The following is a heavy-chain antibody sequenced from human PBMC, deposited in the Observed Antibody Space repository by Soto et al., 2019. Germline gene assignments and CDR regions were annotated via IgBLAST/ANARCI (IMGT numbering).Heavy chain of an antibody. CDR2: IYGGGTP. J-gene: IGHJ4*02. V-gene: IGHV3-53*01. CDR1: GFAVSSKY. Sequence: EVPLVESGGGLIQPGGSLRLSCAASGFAVSSKYMTWVRQAPGKGLEWVSVIYGGGTPYYADSVQGRFTISRDTSNITLSLQMNSLRVQDTAVYYCVQTTGWPGFDFWGQGTLVTVSS. CDR3: VQTTGWPGFDF. D-gene: IGHD6-19*01.